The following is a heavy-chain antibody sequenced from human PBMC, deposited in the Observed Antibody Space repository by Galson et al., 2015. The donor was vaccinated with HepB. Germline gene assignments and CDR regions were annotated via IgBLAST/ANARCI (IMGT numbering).Heavy chain of an antibody. CDR3: ARAPNYYGSGFYGMDV. CDR2: INPSGGST. Sequence: SVKVSCKASGYTFTSYYMHWVRQAPGQGLEWMGIINPSGGSTSYAQKFQGRVTMTRDTSTSTVYMELSSLRSEDTAVYYCARAPNYYGSGFYGMDVWGQGTTVTVSS. CDR1: GYTFTSYY. J-gene: IGHJ6*02. V-gene: IGHV1-46*01. D-gene: IGHD3-10*01.